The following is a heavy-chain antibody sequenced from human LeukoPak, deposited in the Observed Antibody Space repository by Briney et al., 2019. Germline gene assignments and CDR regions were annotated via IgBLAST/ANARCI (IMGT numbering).Heavy chain of an antibody. Sequence: PGRSLRLSCAASGFTFSSYAMHWVRQAPGKGLEWVAVISYDGSNKYYADSVKGRFTISRDNAKNSLYLQMNSLRAEDTAVYYCARGAGGSYYREYYFDYWGQGTLVTVSS. J-gene: IGHJ4*02. D-gene: IGHD1-26*01. CDR2: ISYDGSNK. V-gene: IGHV3-30-3*01. CDR1: GFTFSSYA. CDR3: ARGAGGSYYREYYFDY.